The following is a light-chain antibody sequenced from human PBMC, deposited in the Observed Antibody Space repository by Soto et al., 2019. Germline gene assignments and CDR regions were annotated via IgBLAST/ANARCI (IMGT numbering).Light chain of an antibody. CDR3: SSFTSSTTLL. Sequence: QSVLTQPASVSGSPGQSITISCTGTATHVGAYNYVSWYQQHPGRAPKLIIYAVTDRPSGVADRFSGSKSGDTASLTISGLQAEDEAHYYCSSFTSSTTLLFGGGTKLTVL. J-gene: IGLJ2*01. CDR1: ATHVGAYNY. CDR2: AVT. V-gene: IGLV2-14*01.